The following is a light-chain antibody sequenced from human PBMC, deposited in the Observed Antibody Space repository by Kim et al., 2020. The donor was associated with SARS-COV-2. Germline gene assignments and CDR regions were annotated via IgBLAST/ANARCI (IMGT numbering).Light chain of an antibody. CDR3: NSYTSRSTSYV. V-gene: IGLV2-14*03. CDR1: SSDVGAYDY. J-gene: IGLJ1*01. CDR2: DVS. Sequence: QSITISCTGSSSDVGAYDYVSWYQQHPGRAPKLMIYDVSNRPSGVSNRFSGSKSGNTASLTISGLQAEDEADYYCNSYTSRSTSYVFGSGTKVTVL.